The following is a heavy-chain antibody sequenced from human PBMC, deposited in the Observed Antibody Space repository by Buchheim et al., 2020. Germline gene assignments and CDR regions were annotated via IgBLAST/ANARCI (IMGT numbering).Heavy chain of an antibody. J-gene: IGHJ3*02. Sequence: QVQLVESGGGVVQPGRSLRLSCAASGFTFSSYGMHWVRQAPGKGLEWVAVIWYDGSNKYYADSVKGRFTISRDNSKNTLYLQMNSLRAEDTAVYYCAREGIVAGSDAFDIWGQGT. V-gene: IGHV3-33*01. CDR3: AREGIVAGSDAFDI. CDR1: GFTFSSYG. CDR2: IWYDGSNK. D-gene: IGHD1-26*01.